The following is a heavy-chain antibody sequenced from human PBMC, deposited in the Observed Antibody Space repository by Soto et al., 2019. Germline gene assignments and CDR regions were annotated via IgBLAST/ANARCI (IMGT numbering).Heavy chain of an antibody. CDR2: INAGNGNT. J-gene: IGHJ5*02. V-gene: IGHV1-3*01. D-gene: IGHD3-3*01. CDR3: ARDASITIFGVVHNWFDP. Sequence: ASVKVSCKASGYPFTGYAMHWVRQAPGQRLEWLGWINAGNGNTKYSQKFQGRVTITRDTSTSTDYMELGSLRSEDTAVYYCARDASITIFGVVHNWFDPWGQGTLVTVSS. CDR1: GYPFTGYA.